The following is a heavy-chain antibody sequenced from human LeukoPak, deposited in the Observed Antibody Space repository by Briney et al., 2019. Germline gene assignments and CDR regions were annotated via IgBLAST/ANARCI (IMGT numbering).Heavy chain of an antibody. CDR3: ARGNFYDNKGYSPELRY. CDR2: SDPKSGAT. V-gene: IGHV1-2*02. D-gene: IGHD3-10*01. J-gene: IGHJ4*02. Sequence: ASVKVSCKASGYTFTSHFIHWLRQAPGQRFEGMGWSDPKSGATKYEHFQGRVTMTRDTSISTAYMELSRLTSDDTAVYYCARGNFYDNKGYSPELRYWGQGTLVTVSS. CDR1: GYTFTSHF.